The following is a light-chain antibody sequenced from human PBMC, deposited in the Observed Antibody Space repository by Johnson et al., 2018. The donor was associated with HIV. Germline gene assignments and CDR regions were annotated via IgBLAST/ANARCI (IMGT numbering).Light chain of an antibody. V-gene: IGLV1-51*02. J-gene: IGLJ1*01. CDR2: ENT. CDR1: SSNIGDNY. CDR3: GTWDSSLSAGV. Sequence: QSVLTQPPSVSAAPGQRVTISCSGSSSNIGDNYVSWYQQLPGTAPKLPIYENTKRPSGIPDRFSGPKSGPSATLGITGLQTGDEADYYCGTWDSSLSAGVFGTGTKVTVL.